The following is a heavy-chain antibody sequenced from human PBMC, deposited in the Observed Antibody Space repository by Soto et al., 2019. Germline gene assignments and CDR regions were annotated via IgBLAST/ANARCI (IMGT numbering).Heavy chain of an antibody. CDR2: SDQSGNT. CDR1: GVSIGSHDW. V-gene: IGHV4-4*02. J-gene: IGHJ4*02. CDR3: ATRDTGRVY. Sequence: QVQLQESGPGLVKPSGTLSLTCAVSGVSIGSHDWWTWVRQPPGQGLAWIGESDQSGNTNYNSSLESRVTISLDKSKNHFSLQLSSVTVADTAVYYCATRDTGRVYWGQGTLVTVSS. D-gene: IGHD5-18*01.